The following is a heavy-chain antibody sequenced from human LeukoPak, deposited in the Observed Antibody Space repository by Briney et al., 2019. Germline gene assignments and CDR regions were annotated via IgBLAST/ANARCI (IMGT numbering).Heavy chain of an antibody. CDR1: GYSISSGYY. J-gene: IGHJ4*02. Sequence: SETLSLTCAVSGYSISSGYYWGWIRQPPGKGLEWIGNIYHSGSTYYNPSLKSRFTISVDTSKNQFSLKLSSVTAADTAVYYCARGDDYDYLDYWGQGTLVTVSS. V-gene: IGHV4-38-2*01. CDR3: ARGDDYDYLDY. CDR2: IYHSGST. D-gene: IGHD4/OR15-4a*01.